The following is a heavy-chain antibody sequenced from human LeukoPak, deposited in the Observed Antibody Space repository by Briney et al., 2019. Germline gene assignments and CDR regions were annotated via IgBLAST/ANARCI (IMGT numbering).Heavy chain of an antibody. CDR3: ARSWGD. D-gene: IGHD3-16*01. CDR2: ISYDGSNK. CDR1: GFA. J-gene: IGHJ4*02. Sequence: GGSLRLSCTASGFAMSWVRQAPGKGLEWVAVISYDGSNKYYADSVKGRFTISRDNSKNTLYLQMNSLRAEDTAVYYCARSWGDWGQGTLVTVSS. V-gene: IGHV3-30-3*01.